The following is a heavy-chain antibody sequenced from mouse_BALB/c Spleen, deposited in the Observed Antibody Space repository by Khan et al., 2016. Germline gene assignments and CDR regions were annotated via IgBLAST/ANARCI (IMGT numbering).Heavy chain of an antibody. CDR1: GYTFTNFG. V-gene: IGHV9-3-1*01. CDR2: INTNTGET. J-gene: IGHJ2*01. D-gene: IGHD1-1*01. CDR3: ATGISSVIPTRSHY. Sequence: QIQLVQSGPELKKPGETVKISCKASGYTFTNFGIDWVRQAPGKGLEWMDWINTNTGETTYADDFKGRFAFSLETSASTAYLQINNLKNEDTATXFCATGISSVIPTRSHYWRQGTTLTVSS.